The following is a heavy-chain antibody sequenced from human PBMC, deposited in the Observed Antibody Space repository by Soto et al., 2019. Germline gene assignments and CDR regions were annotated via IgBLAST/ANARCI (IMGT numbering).Heavy chain of an antibody. J-gene: IGHJ6*02. V-gene: IGHV1-18*01. D-gene: IGHD3-10*01. Sequence: GASVKVSCKASGYTFTSYGISWVRQAPGQGLEWMGWISAYNGNTNYAQKLQGRVTMTTDTSTSTAYMELRSLRSDDTAVYYCARYAYYGSGSYYNSPKINYYYYYGMDVWGQGTTVTVSS. CDR2: ISAYNGNT. CDR3: ARYAYYGSGSYYNSPKINYYYYYGMDV. CDR1: GYTFTSYG.